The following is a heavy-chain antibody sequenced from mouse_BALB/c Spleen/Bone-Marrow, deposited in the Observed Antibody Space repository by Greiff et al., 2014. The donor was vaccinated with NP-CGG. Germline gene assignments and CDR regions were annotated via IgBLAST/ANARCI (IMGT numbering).Heavy chain of an antibody. CDR3: ARGGYDTSIFAY. J-gene: IGHJ3*01. CDR2: ILPGSGTT. D-gene: IGHD2-3*01. Sequence: QVQLQQSGAELMKPGASVKISCKATGYTFSSYWIEWVNQRPGHGLEWIGEILPGSGTTHYNEKFQDKATFTADTSSNTAYMQLSSLTSEDSAVYYCARGGYDTSIFAYWGQGTLVTVSA. CDR1: GYTFSSYW. V-gene: IGHV1-9*01.